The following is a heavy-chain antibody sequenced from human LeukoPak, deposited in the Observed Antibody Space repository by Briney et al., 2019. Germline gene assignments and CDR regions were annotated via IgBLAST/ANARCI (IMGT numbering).Heavy chain of an antibody. CDR3: ARVPRSVNYYYYMDV. Sequence: SETLSLTCTVSGYSISSGYYWGWIRQPPGKGLEWMGSIYHSGSTYYNPSLKSRVTISVDTSKNQFSLKLSSVTAADTAVYYCARVPRSVNYYYYMDVWGKGTTVTVSS. CDR1: GYSISSGYY. J-gene: IGHJ6*03. CDR2: IYHSGST. V-gene: IGHV4-38-2*02.